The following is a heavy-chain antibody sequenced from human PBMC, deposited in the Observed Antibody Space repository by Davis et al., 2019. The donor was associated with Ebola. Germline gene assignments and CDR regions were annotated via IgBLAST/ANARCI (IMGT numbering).Heavy chain of an antibody. CDR3: ARDRPLDFFFGDYYGMDV. V-gene: IGHV3-21*01. D-gene: IGHD3-16*01. CDR1: GFTFSSYS. J-gene: IGHJ6*02. CDR2: ISSSSSYI. Sequence: SCAASGFTFSSYSMNWVRQAPGKGLEWVSSISSSSSYIYYADSVKGRFTISRDNAKNSLYLQMNSLRAEDTAVYYCARDRPLDFFFGDYYGMDVWGQGTTVTVSS.